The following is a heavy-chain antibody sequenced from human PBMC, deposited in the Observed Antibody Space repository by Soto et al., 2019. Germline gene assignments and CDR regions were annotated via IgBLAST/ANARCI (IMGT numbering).Heavy chain of an antibody. V-gene: IGHV5-51*01. D-gene: IGHD2-2*01. J-gene: IGHJ6*03. CDR3: ARQGCSSTSCSYNYYYYMDV. CDR2: IYPGDSDT. Sequence: GESLKISCKGSGYRFISYWIGWVRQMPGKGLEWMGIIYPGDSDTRYSPSFQGQVTISADKSISTVYLQWSSLKASDTAMYYYARQGCSSTSCSYNYYYYMDVWGKGTTVTVSS. CDR1: GYRFISYW.